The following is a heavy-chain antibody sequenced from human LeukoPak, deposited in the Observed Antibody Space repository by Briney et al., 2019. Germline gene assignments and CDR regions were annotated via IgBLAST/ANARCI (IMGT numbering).Heavy chain of an antibody. J-gene: IGHJ4*02. CDR1: GYTFTSYY. CDR2: INPSGGST. Sequence: ASVKVSCKASGYTFTSYYMHWVRQAPGQGLEWMGIINPSGGSTSYAQKFQGRVTMTRDMSTSTVYMELSSLRSEDTAVYYCARGFLDNYYDSSAYSLCDYWGQGTLVTVSS. D-gene: IGHD3-22*01. CDR3: ARGFLDNYYDSSAYSLCDY. V-gene: IGHV1-46*01.